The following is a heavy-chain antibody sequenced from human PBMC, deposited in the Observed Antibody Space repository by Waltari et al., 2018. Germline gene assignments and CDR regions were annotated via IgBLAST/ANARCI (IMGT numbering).Heavy chain of an antibody. Sequence: QLQLQESGPGLVKPSETLSLTCTVSGGSIRRSSYYWGWIRQSPGKGLEWIGGFYYSGSTYYNPTLKSGVTISGDTSKNQFSLKLISVTAADTAVYYCARHWKKSGYRFDPWGQGTLVTVSS. CDR2: FYYSGST. CDR3: ARHWKKSGYRFDP. CDR1: GGSIRRSSYY. D-gene: IGHD5-12*01. V-gene: IGHV4-39*01. J-gene: IGHJ5*02.